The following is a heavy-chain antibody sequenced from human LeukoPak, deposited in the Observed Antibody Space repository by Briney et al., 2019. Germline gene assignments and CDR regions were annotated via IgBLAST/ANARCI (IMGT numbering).Heavy chain of an antibody. CDR3: ARGSGWLEDF. D-gene: IGHD6-19*01. CDR2: IKQDGSVK. CDR1: GFTFSSYW. Sequence: PGGSLRLSCAASGFTFSSYWMNWVRQAPGKGLEWVANIKQDGSVKNYVDSVKGRFTISRDNAKNSLYLQMNSLRAEDTGVYYCARGSGWLEDFWGQGTLVTVSS. V-gene: IGHV3-7*01. J-gene: IGHJ4*02.